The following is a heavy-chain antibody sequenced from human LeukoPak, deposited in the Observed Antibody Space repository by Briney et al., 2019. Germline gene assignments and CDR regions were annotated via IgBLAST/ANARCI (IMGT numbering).Heavy chain of an antibody. D-gene: IGHD3-10*01. Sequence: GGSLRLSCAASGFTFSSYAMSWVRQAPGMGLEWVSAISGSGGSTYYADSVKGRFTISRDNSKNTLYLQMNSLRAEDTAVYYCARGGQYYIDYWGQGTLVTVSS. CDR3: ARGGQYYIDY. CDR1: GFTFSSYA. CDR2: ISGSGGST. V-gene: IGHV3-23*01. J-gene: IGHJ4*02.